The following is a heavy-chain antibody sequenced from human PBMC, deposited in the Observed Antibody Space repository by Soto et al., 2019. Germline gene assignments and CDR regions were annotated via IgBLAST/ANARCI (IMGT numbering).Heavy chain of an antibody. D-gene: IGHD2-2*01. CDR2: IYYSGST. Sequence: SETLSLTCTVSSGSISSYYWSLIRQPPGKGLEWIGYIYYSGSTNYNPSLKSRVTISVDTSKNQFSLKLSSVTAADTAVYYCARMGPAALNGVDYWGQGTLVTVSS. V-gene: IGHV4-59*08. J-gene: IGHJ4*02. CDR1: SGSISSYY. CDR3: ARMGPAALNGVDY.